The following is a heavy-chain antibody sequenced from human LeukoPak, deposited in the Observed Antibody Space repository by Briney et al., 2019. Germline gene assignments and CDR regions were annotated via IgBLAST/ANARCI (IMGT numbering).Heavy chain of an antibody. D-gene: IGHD5-12*01. CDR3: ARALPTVIVATINYMDV. CDR1: GFTVSSNY. V-gene: IGHV3-66*01. Sequence: PGGSLRLSCAASGFTVSSNYMSWVRQAPGKGLEWVSVIYSGGSTYYADSVKGRFTISRDNSKNTLYLQMNSLRAEDTAVYYCARALPTVIVATINYMDVWGKGTTVTVSS. J-gene: IGHJ6*03. CDR2: IYSGGST.